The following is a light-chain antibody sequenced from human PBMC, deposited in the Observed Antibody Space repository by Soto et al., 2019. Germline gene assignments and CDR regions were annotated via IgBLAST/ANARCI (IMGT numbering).Light chain of an antibody. J-gene: IGKJ1*01. CDR3: QKYDSAPAT. Sequence: DIQMTQSPSSLSASVGDKITITCRASQGIDNYLAWYQQKSGQVPKLLIYAASTLQSGVPSRFSGSGSGTDFTLTISSLQPEDVARYYCQKYDSAPATFGHGTRVEIK. CDR1: QGIDNY. V-gene: IGKV1-27*01. CDR2: AAS.